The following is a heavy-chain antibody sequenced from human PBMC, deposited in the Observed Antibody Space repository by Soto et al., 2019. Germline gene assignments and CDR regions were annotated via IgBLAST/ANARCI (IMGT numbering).Heavy chain of an antibody. V-gene: IGHV1-69*01. D-gene: IGHD3-22*01. CDR3: ASGEYYDSSGYYYYYYYGMDV. Sequence: QVQLVQSGAEVKKPGSSVKVSCKASGGTFSSYAISWVRQAPGQGLEWMGGIIPIFGTANYAQKFQGRVTITSEESTSTAYMELSSLRSEDTAVYYCASGEYYDSSGYYYYYYYGMDVWGQGTTVTVSS. J-gene: IGHJ6*02. CDR1: GGTFSSYA. CDR2: IIPIFGTA.